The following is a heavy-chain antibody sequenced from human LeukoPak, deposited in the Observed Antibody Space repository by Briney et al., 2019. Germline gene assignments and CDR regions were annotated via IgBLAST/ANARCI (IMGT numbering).Heavy chain of an antibody. V-gene: IGHV1-46*01. Sequence: ASVKVSCKASGYTFTSYYMHWVRQAPGQGLEWMGIINPSGGSTSYAQKFQGRVTMTRDTSTSTVYMELSSLRSGDTAVYYCARGPPGYYDSSGYLGILVNWGQGTLVTVS. D-gene: IGHD3-22*01. CDR1: GYTFTSYY. CDR2: INPSGGST. CDR3: ARGPPGYYDSSGYLGILVN. J-gene: IGHJ4*02.